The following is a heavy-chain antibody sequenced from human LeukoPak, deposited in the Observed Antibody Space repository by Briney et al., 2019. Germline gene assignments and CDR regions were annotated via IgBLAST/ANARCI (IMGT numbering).Heavy chain of an antibody. Sequence: GGSLRLSCAASGFTFSSYAMSWVRQAPGKGLEWVSVISGSGDTTYYADSVKGRFTISRDNAKNSLYLQMSSMRAEATAVYYCASFRTGYSYYFDYWGQGILVTVSS. CDR3: ASFRTGYSYYFDY. J-gene: IGHJ4*02. D-gene: IGHD3/OR15-3a*01. CDR1: GFTFSSYA. CDR2: ISGSGDTT. V-gene: IGHV3-23*01.